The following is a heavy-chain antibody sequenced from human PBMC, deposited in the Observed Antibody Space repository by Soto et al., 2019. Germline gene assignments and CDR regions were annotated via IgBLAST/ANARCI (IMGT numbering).Heavy chain of an antibody. Sequence: GGSLRLSCAASGFTFSSYAMSWVRQAPGKGLEWVAVISYDGSNKYYADSVKGRFTISRDNSKNTLYLQMNSLRAEDTAVYYCASDQSIAAAGAGAFDIWGQGTMVTVSS. CDR2: ISYDGSNK. J-gene: IGHJ3*02. V-gene: IGHV3-30*04. D-gene: IGHD6-13*01. CDR3: ASDQSIAAAGAGAFDI. CDR1: GFTFSSYA.